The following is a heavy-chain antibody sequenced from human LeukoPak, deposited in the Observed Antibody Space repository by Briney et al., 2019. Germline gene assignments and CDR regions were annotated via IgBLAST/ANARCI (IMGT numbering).Heavy chain of an antibody. Sequence: GGSLRLTCAASGFSFSTYCMTWVRQAPGKGPEWVANIKQDGNKNYYVDSVKGRFTISRDNAKNSLYLQMNSLRAEDTAVYYCARGELKGDYWGQGTLVTVSS. CDR2: IKQDGNKN. CDR1: GFSFSTYC. J-gene: IGHJ4*02. D-gene: IGHD1-26*01. V-gene: IGHV3-7*03. CDR3: ARGELKGDY.